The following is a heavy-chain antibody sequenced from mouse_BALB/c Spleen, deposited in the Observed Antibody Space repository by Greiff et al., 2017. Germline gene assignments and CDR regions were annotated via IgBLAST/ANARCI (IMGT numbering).Heavy chain of an antibody. CDR1: GFNIKDSY. CDR2: IDPANGNT. D-gene: IGHD1-1*01. J-gene: IGHJ4*01. V-gene: IGHV14-3*02. CDR3: DRCHCYSSSYYYAMDY. Sequence: VQLQQSGAELVKPGASVKLSCTASGFNIKDSYMHWVKQRPEQGLEWIGRIDPANGNTKYDPKFQGKATITADTSSNTAYLQLSSLTSEDTAVYYCDRCHCYSSSYYYAMDYWGQGTSVTVSS.